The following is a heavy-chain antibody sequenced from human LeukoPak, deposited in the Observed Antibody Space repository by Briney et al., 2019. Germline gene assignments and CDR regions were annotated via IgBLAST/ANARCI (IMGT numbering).Heavy chain of an antibody. D-gene: IGHD3-10*01. V-gene: IGHV3-30-3*01. Sequence: PGRSLRLSCAASGFTFSSHAMHWVRQAPGKGLEWVAVISYDGSNKDNAASVKGRFTISRDNSKNTLYLQMNNLRAEDTAVYYCARDAQITIYYYYGVDVWGQGTTVTVSS. CDR2: ISYDGSNK. J-gene: IGHJ6*02. CDR3: ARDAQITIYYYYGVDV. CDR1: GFTFSSHA.